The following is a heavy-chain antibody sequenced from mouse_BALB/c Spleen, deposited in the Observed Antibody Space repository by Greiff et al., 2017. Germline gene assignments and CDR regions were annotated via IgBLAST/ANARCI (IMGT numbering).Heavy chain of an antibody. CDR1: GFTFSNYW. CDR2: IRLKSNNYAT. J-gene: IGHJ2*01. V-gene: IGHV6-6*02. CDR3: TRCHYGSSYFDY. Sequence: DVMLVESGGGLVQPGGSMKLSCVASGFTFSNYWMNWVRQSPEKGLEWVAEIRLKSNNYATHYAESVKGRFTISRDDSKSSVYLQMNNLRAEDTGIYYCTRCHYGSSYFDYWGQGTTLTVSS. D-gene: IGHD1-1*01.